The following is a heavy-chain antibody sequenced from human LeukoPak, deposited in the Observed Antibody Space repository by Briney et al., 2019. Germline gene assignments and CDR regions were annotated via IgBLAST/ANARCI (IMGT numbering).Heavy chain of an antibody. CDR3: TTDSYYYDSSGPYYPFDY. D-gene: IGHD3-22*01. CDR2: IKSKTDGGTT. Sequence: PGGSLRLSCAASGFNFGSYEMNWVRQAPGKGLEWVGRIKSKTDGGTTDYAAPVKGRFTISRDDSKNTLYLQMNSLKTEDTAVYYCTTDSYYYDSSGPYYPFDYWGQGTLVTVSS. J-gene: IGHJ4*02. CDR1: GFNFGSYE. V-gene: IGHV3-15*01.